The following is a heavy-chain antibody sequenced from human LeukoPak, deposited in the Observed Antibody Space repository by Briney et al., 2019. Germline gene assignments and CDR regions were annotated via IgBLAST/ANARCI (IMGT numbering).Heavy chain of an antibody. CDR2: IYYSGST. J-gene: IGHJ4*02. CDR3: ATYPAGYYYDSSGSLN. CDR1: GDSISSSSYY. Sequence: SETLSLTCTVSGDSISSSSYYWGWIRQPPGKGLEWIGNIYYSGSTYYNPSLKSRVTISVDTSKNQFSLKLSSVTAADTAVYYCATYPAGYYYDSSGSLNWGQGTLVTVSS. V-gene: IGHV4-39*01. D-gene: IGHD3-22*01.